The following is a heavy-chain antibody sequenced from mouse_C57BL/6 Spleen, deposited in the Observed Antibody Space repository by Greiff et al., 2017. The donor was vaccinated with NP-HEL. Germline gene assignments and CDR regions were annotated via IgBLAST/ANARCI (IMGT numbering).Heavy chain of an antibody. J-gene: IGHJ1*03. V-gene: IGHV1-69*01. Sequence: QVQLQQPGAELVMPGASVKLSCKASGYTFTSYWMHWVQQRPGQGLEWIGEIDPSDSYTNYNQQFKGQSTLTGDNSSSTAYMQLSSLRSEDSAVYYWARSGYYGSSYGGYFDVWGTGTTVTVAS. CDR1: GYTFTSYW. CDR3: ARSGYYGSSYGGYFDV. D-gene: IGHD1-1*01. CDR2: IDPSDSYT.